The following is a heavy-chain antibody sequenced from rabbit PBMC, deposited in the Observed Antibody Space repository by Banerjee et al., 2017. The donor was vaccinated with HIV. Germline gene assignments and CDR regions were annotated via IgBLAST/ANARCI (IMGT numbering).Heavy chain of an antibody. Sequence: QLVETGGGLVQPGGSLKLSCKASGFTISSNYWMGWVRQAPGKGLEWIGIIWHGKGITYYASWVNGRFTISSDNAQNTVDLQMNSLTAADTATYFCARNYAGYAGYSYAIPYYFNLWGQGTLVTVS. CDR3: ARNYAGYAGYSYAIPYYFNL. V-gene: IGHV1S7*01. CDR1: GFTISSNY. CDR2: IWHGKGIT. D-gene: IGHD8-1*01. J-gene: IGHJ4*01.